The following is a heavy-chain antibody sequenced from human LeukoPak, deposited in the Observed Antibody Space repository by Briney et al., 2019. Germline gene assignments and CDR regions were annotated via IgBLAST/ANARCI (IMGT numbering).Heavy chain of an antibody. CDR2: IYSGGST. CDR3: ARGGRGSCLDY. CDR1: GFTVSRNY. D-gene: IGHD2-15*01. V-gene: IGHV3-53*01. J-gene: IGHJ4*02. Sequence: GGSLRLSCAVSGFTVSRNYMSWVRQAPGKGLEWVSVIYSGGSTDYADSVKGRFTISRDNSKNSLYLQMNSLRAEDTAVYYCARGGRGSCLDYWGQGTLVTVSS.